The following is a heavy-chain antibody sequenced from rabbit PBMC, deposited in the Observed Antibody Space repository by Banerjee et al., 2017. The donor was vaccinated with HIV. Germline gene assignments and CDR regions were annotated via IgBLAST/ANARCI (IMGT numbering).Heavy chain of an antibody. CDR2: INSNTGNT. CDR1: GFDFSSNA. CDR3: ARGVTTYYLDL. D-gene: IGHD1-1*01. V-gene: IGHV1S45*01. Sequence: QEQLQESGGGLFQPGGSLTLTCKASGFDFSSNAMCWVRQAPGKGLEWIACINSNTGNTVYASWAKGPFTISKTSSTTVTLQRTSLTAADTATYFCARGVTTYYLDLWGPGTLVTVS. J-gene: IGHJ6*01.